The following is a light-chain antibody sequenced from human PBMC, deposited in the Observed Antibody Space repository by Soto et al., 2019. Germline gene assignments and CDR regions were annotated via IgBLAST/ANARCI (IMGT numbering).Light chain of an antibody. CDR1: QSISSY. V-gene: IGKV1-39*01. CDR2: AAS. J-gene: IGKJ3*01. Sequence: DIQMTQSPSSLSASVGDRVTITCRASQSISSYLNWYQQKPGKAPKLLIYAASSLQSGVTSRFRGSGSGTDFTLPISSLQPEDFATYSCQQSYSTPLFTFGPGTKVDIK. CDR3: QQSYSTPLFT.